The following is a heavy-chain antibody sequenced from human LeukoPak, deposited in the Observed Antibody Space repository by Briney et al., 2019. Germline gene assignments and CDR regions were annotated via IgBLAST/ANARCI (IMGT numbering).Heavy chain of an antibody. CDR1: GYSFTSHY. CDR3: ARSVTSGSYIVDY. Sequence: GASVKVSCKASGYSFTSHYTHWVRQAPGQGLEWMGIINPSGGTTTYTQKFQGRVTMTSDTSTSTVYMELSSLRSEDTAVYFCARSVTSGSYIVDYWGQRTLVTVSS. D-gene: IGHD3-10*01. J-gene: IGHJ4*02. CDR2: INPSGGTT. V-gene: IGHV1-46*01.